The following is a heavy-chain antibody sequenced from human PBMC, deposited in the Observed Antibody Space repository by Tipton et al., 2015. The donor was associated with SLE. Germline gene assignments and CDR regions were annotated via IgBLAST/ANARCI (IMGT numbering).Heavy chain of an antibody. CDR2: MHYRGDT. CDR3: ARDGSGYYHFDY. Sequence: TLSLTCTVSGASLRGYYWSWIRQPPGRGLEWIGYMHYRGDTNYNPSLKSRVTISVDTSKIHFSLNLSSVTAADTAVYYCARDGSGYYHFDYWGRGAQVTVSS. J-gene: IGHJ4*02. V-gene: IGHV4-59*12. D-gene: IGHD3-22*01. CDR1: GASLRGYY.